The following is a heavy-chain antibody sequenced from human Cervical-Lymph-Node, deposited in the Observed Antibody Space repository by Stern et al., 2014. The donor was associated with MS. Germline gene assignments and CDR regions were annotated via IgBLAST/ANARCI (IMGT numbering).Heavy chain of an antibody. CDR3: ARDLMIESHHDSSYTFDL. CDR1: GFSLSTYS. J-gene: IGHJ3*01. Sequence: EVQLLESGGGLVKPGGSLKLSCAASGFSLSTYSMNWVRQGPGTGLEWVSSIRSRSTYLFYADSVKGRFTVSRDNAQNALYLQIDSLRAEDTAVYFCARDLMIESHHDSSYTFDLWGRGTVVTVSS. D-gene: IGHD2-8*01. V-gene: IGHV3-21*06. CDR2: IRSRSTYL.